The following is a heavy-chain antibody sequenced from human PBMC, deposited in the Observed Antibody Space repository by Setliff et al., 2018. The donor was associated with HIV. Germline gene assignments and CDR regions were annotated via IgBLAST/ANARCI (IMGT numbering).Heavy chain of an antibody. Sequence: SETLSLTCAVSGGPLNSRNWWSWVRQPPGKGLEWIGEINHSGSTNYNPSLKSRVTISVDTSMDQFSLKLNSVTTADTAVYYCAAASSWDPLLDYWGQGTLVTVSS. D-gene: IGHD6-13*01. CDR2: INHSGST. CDR3: AAASSWDPLLDY. V-gene: IGHV4-4*02. CDR1: GGPLNSRNW. J-gene: IGHJ4*02.